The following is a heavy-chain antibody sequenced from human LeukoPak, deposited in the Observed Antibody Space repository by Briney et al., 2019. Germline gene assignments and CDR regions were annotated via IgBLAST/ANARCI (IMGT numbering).Heavy chain of an antibody. Sequence: GGSLRLSCAASGFTFSHCGMHWVRQAPGKGLEYVSAISTHGGTTYYTDSVKDRFIVSRDNSKNTLYLQMTSLRVGDTAVYYCGRRSDSGGYYLDSWGQGTLVTVSS. CDR1: GFTFSHCG. V-gene: IGHV3-64D*09. CDR2: ISTHGGTT. D-gene: IGHD3-22*01. J-gene: IGHJ4*02. CDR3: GRRSDSGGYYLDS.